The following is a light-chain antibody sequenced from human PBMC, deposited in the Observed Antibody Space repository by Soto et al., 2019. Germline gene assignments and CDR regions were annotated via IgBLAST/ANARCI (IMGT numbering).Light chain of an antibody. V-gene: IGKV1-39*01. Sequence: DIQMTQSPSSLSASVGDRVSITCRASQNIDSYLNWYQQKPGKAPNLLIYVASTLESGVPSRFSGSGSGTDFTLTISGLHREDFATYYCQQGFSTPYTFGQGTKVDIK. CDR2: VAS. CDR1: QNIDSY. CDR3: QQGFSTPYT. J-gene: IGKJ2*01.